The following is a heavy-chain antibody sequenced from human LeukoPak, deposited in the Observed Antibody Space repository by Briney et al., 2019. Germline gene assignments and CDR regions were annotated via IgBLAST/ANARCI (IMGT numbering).Heavy chain of an antibody. CDR2: LDPEDGET. CDR3: ATDYYDFWSGYLPPFDP. V-gene: IGHV1-24*01. CDR1: GYTLTELS. J-gene: IGHJ5*02. D-gene: IGHD3-3*01. Sequence: ASVKVSCKVSGYTLTELSMHWVRQAPGKGLEWMGGLDPEDGETIYAQKFQGRVTMTEDTSTDTAYMELSSLRSEDTAVYYCATDYYDFWSGYLPPFDPWGQGTLVTVSS.